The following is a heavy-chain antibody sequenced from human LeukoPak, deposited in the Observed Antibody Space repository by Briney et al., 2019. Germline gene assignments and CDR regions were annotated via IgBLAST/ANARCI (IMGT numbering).Heavy chain of an antibody. CDR3: TISAPGKRYFDN. V-gene: IGHV3-74*03. CDR1: GFTFSNYW. J-gene: IGHJ4*02. D-gene: IGHD3-10*01. Sequence: GGSLRLSCAASGFTFSNYWMYWVRQAPGKGLVCVSRINTDGSSTSYADSVTGRFTISRDDAKITLYLQMNSLRTEDTAVYYCTISAPGKRYFDNWGQGTLVTVSS. CDR2: INTDGSST.